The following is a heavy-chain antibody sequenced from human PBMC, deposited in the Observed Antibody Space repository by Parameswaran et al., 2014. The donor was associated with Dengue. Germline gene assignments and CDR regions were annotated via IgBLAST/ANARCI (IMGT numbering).Heavy chain of an antibody. V-gene: IGHV1-18*01. Sequence: ASVKVSCKASGYTFTSYGISWVRQAPGQGLEWMGWISAYNGNTNYAQKLQGRVTMTTDTSTSTAYMELRSLRSDDTAVYYCARAGVTDIVLLPTAIVSGCMDVWGKGTTVTVSS. CDR3: ARAGVTDIVLLPTAIVSGCMDV. D-gene: IGHD2-2*01. J-gene: IGHJ6*03. CDR2: ISAYNGNT. CDR1: GYTFTSYG.